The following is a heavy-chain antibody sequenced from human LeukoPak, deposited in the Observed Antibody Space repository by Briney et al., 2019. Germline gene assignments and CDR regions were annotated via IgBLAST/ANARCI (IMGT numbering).Heavy chain of an antibody. J-gene: IGHJ4*02. D-gene: IGHD3-22*01. CDR1: GGTFSSYA. CDR2: IIPILGIA. CDR3: ARKGHYYDSSGLDY. V-gene: IGHV1-69*04. Sequence: ASVKVSCKVSGGTFSSYAISWVRQAPGQGLEWMGRIIPILGIANYAQKFQGRVTITADKSTSTAYMELSSLRSEDTAVYYCARKGHYYDSSGLDYWGQGTLVTVSS.